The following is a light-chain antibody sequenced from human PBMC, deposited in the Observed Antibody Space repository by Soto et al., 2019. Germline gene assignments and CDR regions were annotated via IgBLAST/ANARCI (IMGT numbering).Light chain of an antibody. J-gene: IGLJ3*02. V-gene: IGLV1-40*01. CDR1: SSNIGAGYD. CDR2: GNS. Sequence: QSVLTQPPSVSGAPGQRATISCTGSSSNIGAGYDVHWYQQLPGTAPKLLIYGNSNRPSGVPDRFSGSKSGTSASLAITGLGAEDEADYYCQSYDSSLSGWVFGGGTKLTVL. CDR3: QSYDSSLSGWV.